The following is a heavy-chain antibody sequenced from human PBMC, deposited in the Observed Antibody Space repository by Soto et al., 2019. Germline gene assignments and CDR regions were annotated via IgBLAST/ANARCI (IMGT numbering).Heavy chain of an antibody. J-gene: IGHJ4*02. V-gene: IGHV1-46*03. CDR1: GYTFTSYY. D-gene: IGHD5-12*01. CDR2: INPSGGST. CDR3: ARGQIRRDGYNWVY. Sequence: QVQLVQSGAEVKKPGASVKVSCKASGYTFTSYYMHWVRQAPGQGLEWMGIINPSGGSTSYAQKFQGRVTXXRXTXXSTVYMELSSLRSEDTAVYYCARGQIRRDGYNWVYWGQGTLVTVSS.